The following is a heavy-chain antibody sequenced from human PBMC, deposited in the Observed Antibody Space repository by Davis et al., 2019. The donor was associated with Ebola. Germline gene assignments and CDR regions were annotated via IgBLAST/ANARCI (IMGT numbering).Heavy chain of an antibody. CDR1: GITFSNYD. D-gene: IGHD5-12*01. J-gene: IGHJ6*01. CDR2: INHSGST. CDR3: TRGGYSMSHGHGMDV. Sequence: ESLKISCVASGITFSNYDMSWVRQAPGKGLEWIGEINHSGSTNYSPSLQRRVTISVDTSKNQFSLKVRSVTAADTAVYYCTRGGYSMSHGHGMDVWGQGATVTVSS. V-gene: IGHV4-34*01.